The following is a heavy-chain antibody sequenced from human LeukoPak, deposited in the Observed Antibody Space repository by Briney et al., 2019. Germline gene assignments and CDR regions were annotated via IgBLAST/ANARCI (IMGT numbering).Heavy chain of an antibody. J-gene: IGHJ4*02. CDR2: IYYSGST. V-gene: IGHV4-59*02. CDR3: ARDSGSGYYPYYFDY. CDR1: GGSVSDYY. D-gene: IGHD3-22*01. Sequence: SETLSLTCTISGGSVSDYYWSWIRQPPGKGLEWIGYIYYSGSTNYNPSLKSRVTISVDTSKNQFSLKLSSVTAADTAVYYCARDSGSGYYPYYFDYWGQGTLVTVSS.